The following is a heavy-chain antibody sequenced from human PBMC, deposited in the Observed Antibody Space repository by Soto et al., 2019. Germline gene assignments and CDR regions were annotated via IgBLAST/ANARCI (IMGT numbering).Heavy chain of an antibody. CDR1: EGTFSIHG. CDR2: IIPILTTP. CDR3: ATSVGIAPTGEDGMDV. V-gene: IGHV1-69*01. Sequence: QVQLVQSGAEEKKTGSSVKVSCKASEGTFSIHGFSWVRQAPGQGPEWIGGIIPILTTPNYAQKFQGRVTIVADDSKTTVYMELSSLKFAETAVYYCATSVGIAPTGEDGMDVWGQGTSVTVSS. D-gene: IGHD2-8*02. J-gene: IGHJ6*02.